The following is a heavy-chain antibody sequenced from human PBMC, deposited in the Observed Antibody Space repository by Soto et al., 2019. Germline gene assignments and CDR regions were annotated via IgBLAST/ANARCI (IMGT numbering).Heavy chain of an antibody. J-gene: IGHJ4*02. CDR2: ISYDGGLQ. CDR1: GFTFTSYG. CDR3: VSDRGYGHASVPHS. Sequence: QAHLVESGGGVVQAGRSLRLSCAASGFTFTSYGMHWVRQAPGTRLEWVAVISYDGGLQHYADSVKGRFTISRDNSKNMVLLQMNSLRAEDTAVYYCVSDRGYGHASVPHSWGQGTLVSVSS. D-gene: IGHD5-18*01. V-gene: IGHV3-30*03.